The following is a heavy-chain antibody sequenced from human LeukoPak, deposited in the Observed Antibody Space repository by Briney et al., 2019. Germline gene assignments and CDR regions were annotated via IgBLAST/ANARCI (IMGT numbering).Heavy chain of an antibody. CDR2: ISWNSGSI. D-gene: IGHD6-6*01. J-gene: IGHJ4*02. Sequence: GRSLRFSCAASGFTFDDYAMHWVRQAPGKGLEWVSGISWNSGSIGYADSVKGRFTISRDNAKNSLYLQMNSLRAEDTALYYCAKVGSSGTKESDYWGQGTLVTVSS. V-gene: IGHV3-9*01. CDR1: GFTFDDYA. CDR3: AKVGSSGTKESDY.